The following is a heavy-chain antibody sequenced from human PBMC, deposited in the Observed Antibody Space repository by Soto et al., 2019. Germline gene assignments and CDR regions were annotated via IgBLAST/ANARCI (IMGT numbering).Heavy chain of an antibody. CDR2: IIPYIGTT. V-gene: IGHV1-18*01. Sequence: ASVKVSCKASGGTFSSYAISWVRQAPGQGLEWMGWIIPYIGTTNYAQKLQGRVTITTDASTSTAYMELRSLRSDDTAVYYCAITSCYARGCIAVAAPFDYWGQGTLVTVSS. D-gene: IGHD2-2*01. CDR3: AITSCYARGCIAVAAPFDY. J-gene: IGHJ4*02. CDR1: GGTFSSYA.